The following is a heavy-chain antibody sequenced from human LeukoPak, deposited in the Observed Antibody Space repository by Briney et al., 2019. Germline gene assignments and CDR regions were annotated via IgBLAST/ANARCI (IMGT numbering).Heavy chain of an antibody. V-gene: IGHV3-30-3*01. CDR1: GFTFSSFA. CDR2: ISYDGSNK. CDR3: ARAHYRPGYGMDV. Sequence: GGSLRLSCAASGFTFSSFAMHWVRQAPGKGLEWVAVISYDGSNKQYADSVKGRFTISRDNSKNTLYVQMNNLRAEDTAVYYCARAHYRPGYGMDVWGQGTTVTVSS. D-gene: IGHD1-26*01. J-gene: IGHJ6*02.